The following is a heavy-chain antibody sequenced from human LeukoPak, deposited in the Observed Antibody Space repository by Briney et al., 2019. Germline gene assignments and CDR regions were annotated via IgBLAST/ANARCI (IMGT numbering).Heavy chain of an antibody. J-gene: IGHJ4*02. CDR1: GFTFSSYW. Sequence: GSLRLSCAASGFTFSSYWMSWIRQPPGKGLEWIGEINHSGSTNYNPSLKSRVTISVDTSKNQFSLKLSSVTAADTAVYYCARGDAYDSSGYAVSFDYWGQGTLVTVSS. CDR3: ARGDAYDSSGYAVSFDY. CDR2: INHSGST. D-gene: IGHD3-22*01. V-gene: IGHV4-34*01.